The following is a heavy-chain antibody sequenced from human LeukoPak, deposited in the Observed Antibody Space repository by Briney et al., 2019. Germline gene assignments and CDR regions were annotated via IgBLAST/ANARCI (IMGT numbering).Heavy chain of an antibody. V-gene: IGHV3-23*01. Sequence: GGSLRLSCAASGFALSSYAMSWVRQAPGKGLEWVSATSSSDAGTYHAESVRGRFTISRDNAKNSLYLQMNSLRAEDTAVYYCAKGAAIGIYANFDYWGQGTLVTVSS. D-gene: IGHD6-13*01. CDR1: GFALSSYA. J-gene: IGHJ4*02. CDR2: TSSSDAGT. CDR3: AKGAAIGIYANFDY.